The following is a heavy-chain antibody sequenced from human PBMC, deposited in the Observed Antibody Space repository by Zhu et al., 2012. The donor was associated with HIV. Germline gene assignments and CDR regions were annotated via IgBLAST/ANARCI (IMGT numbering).Heavy chain of an antibody. CDR2: IHYSGST. D-gene: IGHD6-19*01. Sequence: QVQLQESGPGLVKPSETLSLTCTVSGGSISSTSYYWGWIRQPPGKGLEWIGSIHYSGSTYDSPSLKSRVTISVDTSKNQFSLKLSSVTAADTAVYYCARHVQGGXVAGNRFDPGARDSXSPSPQ. V-gene: IGHV4-39*01. CDR3: ARHVQGGXVAGNRFDP. J-gene: IGHJ5*02. CDR1: GGSISSTSYY.